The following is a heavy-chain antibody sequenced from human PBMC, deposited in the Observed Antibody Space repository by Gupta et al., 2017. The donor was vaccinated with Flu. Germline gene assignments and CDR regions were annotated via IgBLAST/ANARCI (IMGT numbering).Heavy chain of an antibody. CDR3: TKNWNQLDY. V-gene: IGHV3-23*01. CDR2: INGNGGST. Sequence: EVQLLESGGGLVQPGGSLRLSCAASGFTFSSYAMSWVRQAPGKGLEWVSAINGNGGSTYYADSVRGRFTISRDNSKNTLFLQMNSLRAEDTAVYYCTKNWNQLDYWGQGTLVTVSS. J-gene: IGHJ4*02. D-gene: IGHD1-1*01. CDR1: GFTFSSYA.